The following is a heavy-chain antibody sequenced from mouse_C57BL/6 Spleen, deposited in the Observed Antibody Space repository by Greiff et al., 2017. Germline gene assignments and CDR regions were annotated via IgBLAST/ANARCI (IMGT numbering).Heavy chain of an antibody. CDR3: ARGGSSYFPLDY. D-gene: IGHD1-1*01. CDR1: GYAFSSYW. J-gene: IGHJ2*01. V-gene: IGHV1-80*01. Sequence: VQLQQSGAELVKPGASVKISCKASGYAFSSYWMNWVKQRPGKGLEWIGQIYPGDGDTNYNGKFKGKATLTADKSSSTAYMQLSSLTSEDSAVYFCARGGSSYFPLDYWGQGTTLTVSS. CDR2: IYPGDGDT.